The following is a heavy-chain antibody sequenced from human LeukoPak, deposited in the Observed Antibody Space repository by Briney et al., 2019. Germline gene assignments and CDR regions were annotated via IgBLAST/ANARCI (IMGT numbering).Heavy chain of an antibody. J-gene: IGHJ6*03. CDR3: ARVNYYYYYMDV. CDR1: GFTFTSHA. CDR2: IGGSGGST. Sequence: GGSLRLSCAASGFTFTSHAMSWVRQAPGKGLEWVSTIGGSGGSTYYADSVKGRFTIFRDNSKNTLYLQMNSLRAEDTAVYYCARVNYYYYYMDVWGKGTTVTVSS. V-gene: IGHV3-23*01.